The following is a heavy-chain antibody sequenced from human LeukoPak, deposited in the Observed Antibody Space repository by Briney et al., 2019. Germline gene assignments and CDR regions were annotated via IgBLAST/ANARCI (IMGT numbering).Heavy chain of an antibody. CDR3: ARDHFGARIHDY. J-gene: IGHJ4*02. V-gene: IGHV4-61*10. CDR1: GGSISSGSYY. CDR2: IYYSGST. Sequence: SETLSLTCTVSGGSISSGSYYWSWIRQPAGKGLEWIGYIYYSGSTNYNPSLKSRVTISVDTSKNQFSLKLSSVTAADTAVYYCARDHFGARIHDYWGQGTLVTVSS. D-gene: IGHD3-3*01.